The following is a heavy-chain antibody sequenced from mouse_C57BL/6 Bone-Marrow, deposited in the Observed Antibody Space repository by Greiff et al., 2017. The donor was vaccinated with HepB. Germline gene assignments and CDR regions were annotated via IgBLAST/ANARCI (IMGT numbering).Heavy chain of an antibody. J-gene: IGHJ3*01. CDR3: ARGGVDYDWFAY. CDR1: GFSLTSYG. D-gene: IGHD2-4*01. CDR2: IWSDGST. V-gene: IGHV2-6*03. Sequence: QVQLKESGPGLVAPSQSLSITCTVSGFSLTSYGVHWVRQPPGKGLEWLVVIWSDGSTTYNSALKSRLSISKDNSKSQVFLNMNSLQTDDTAMYYCARGGVDYDWFAYWGQGTLVTVSA.